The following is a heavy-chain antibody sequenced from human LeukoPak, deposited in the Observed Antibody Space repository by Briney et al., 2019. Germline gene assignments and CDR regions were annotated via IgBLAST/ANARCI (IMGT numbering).Heavy chain of an antibody. D-gene: IGHD3-22*01. CDR2: IKQDGSEK. CDR3: ASPGRSGYVDY. V-gene: IGHV3-7*01. J-gene: IGHJ4*02. Sequence: PRGSLRLSCAASGFTFSSYWMSRVRQAPGKGLEWVANIKQDGSEKYYVDSVKGRFTISRDNAKNSLYLQMNSLRAEDTAVYYCASPGRSGYVDYWGQGTLVTVSS. CDR1: GFTFSSYW.